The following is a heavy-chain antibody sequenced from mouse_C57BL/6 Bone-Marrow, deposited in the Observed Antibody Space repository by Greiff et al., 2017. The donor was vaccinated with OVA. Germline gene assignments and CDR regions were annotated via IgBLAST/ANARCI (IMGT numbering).Heavy chain of an antibody. CDR3: VREDYGYDGVYFDY. CDR2: IRSKSSNYAT. V-gene: IGHV10-3*01. CDR1: GFTFNTYA. D-gene: IGHD2-2*01. J-gene: IGHJ2*01. Sequence: EVQRVESGGGLVQPKGSLKLSCAASGFTFNTYAMHWVRQAPGKGLEWVARIRSKSSNYATYYADSVKDRFTISRDDSQSMLYLQMNNLKTEDTAMYYCVREDYGYDGVYFDYWGQGTTLTVSS.